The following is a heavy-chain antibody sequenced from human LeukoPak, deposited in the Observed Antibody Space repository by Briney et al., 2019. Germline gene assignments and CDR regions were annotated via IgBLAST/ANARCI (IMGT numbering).Heavy chain of an antibody. CDR2: IIPIFGTA. CDR1: GGTFSSYA. V-gene: IGHV1-69*13. Sequence: SVKVSCKASGGTFSSYAISWVRQAPGQGLEWMGGIIPIFGTANYAQKFQGRVTITADESTSTAYMELSSLRSEDTAVYYCARGYYDSSGYEAYLPRYWYFDLWGRGTLVTVSS. D-gene: IGHD3-22*01. CDR3: ARGYYDSSGYEAYLPRYWYFDL. J-gene: IGHJ2*01.